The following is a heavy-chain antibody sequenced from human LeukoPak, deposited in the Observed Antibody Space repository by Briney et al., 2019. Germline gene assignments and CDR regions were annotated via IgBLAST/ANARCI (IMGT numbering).Heavy chain of an antibody. CDR3: ARFDYYDSSGYYY. CDR1: GGSISRDY. J-gene: IGHJ4*02. D-gene: IGHD3-22*01. Sequence: SGTLSLTCTVSGGSISRDYWSGVREPPGKGGGWIGYIYYSASTNYNPSLKSRVTISVDTSKNQFSLKLSSVTAADTAVYYCARFDYYDSSGYYYWGQGTLVTVSS. CDR2: IYYSAST. V-gene: IGHV4-59*08.